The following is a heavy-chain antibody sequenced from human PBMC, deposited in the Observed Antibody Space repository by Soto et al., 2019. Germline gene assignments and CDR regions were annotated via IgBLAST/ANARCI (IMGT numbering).Heavy chain of an antibody. CDR3: VKDRNSGSYPNHDAFDI. CDR1: GFTFSSYA. Sequence: GGSLRLSCSASGFTFSSYAMHWVRQAPGKGLEYVSAISSNGGSTYYADSVKGRFTISRDNSKNTLYLKMSSLRAEDTAVYYCVKDRNSGSYPNHDAFDIWGKGTMVTVSS. D-gene: IGHD1-26*01. V-gene: IGHV3-64D*06. J-gene: IGHJ3*02. CDR2: ISSNGGST.